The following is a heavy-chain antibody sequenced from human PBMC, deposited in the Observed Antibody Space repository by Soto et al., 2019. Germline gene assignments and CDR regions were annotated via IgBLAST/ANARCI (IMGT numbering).Heavy chain of an antibody. CDR1: GFTFSSYA. V-gene: IGHV3-30-3*01. D-gene: IGHD3-3*01. CDR3: ARADYVFWSGYYPKYYYYYGLDD. CDR2: ISYDGSNK. J-gene: IGHJ6*01. Sequence: GGSLRLSCSASGFTFSSYAMHWVRQAPGKGLEWVAVISYDGSNKYYADSVKGRFTISRDNSKNTLYLQMNSLRAEDTAVYYCARADYVFWSGYYPKYYYYYGLDDWGQGTTVTVSS.